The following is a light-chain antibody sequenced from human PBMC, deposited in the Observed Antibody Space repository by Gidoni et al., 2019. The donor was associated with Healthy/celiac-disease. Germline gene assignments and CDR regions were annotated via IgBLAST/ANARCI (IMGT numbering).Light chain of an antibody. J-gene: IGLJ2*01. V-gene: IGLV3-1*01. CDR2: QDS. CDR1: KLGDKY. Sequence: SYDLTQPPSVSVSPGQTASITCSGAKLGDKYACWYQQKPGQSPVLVIYQDSKRPSGIPERFSGSNSGNTATLTISGTQAMDEADYYCQAWDSSTAHVVFGGGTKLTVL. CDR3: QAWDSSTAHVV.